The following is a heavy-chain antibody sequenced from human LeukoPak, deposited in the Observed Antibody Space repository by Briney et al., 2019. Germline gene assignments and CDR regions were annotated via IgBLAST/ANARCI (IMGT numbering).Heavy chain of an antibody. CDR1: GFTFSNYG. Sequence: PGGSLRLSCAASGFTFSNYGMSWVRQGPGKGLEWGSGISGSAGSTYYADSVKGRFTISRDNSENTLYLQMNSLRAEDTAVYYCAKGARIVGATIVDYWGQGTPVTVSS. D-gene: IGHD1-26*01. J-gene: IGHJ4*02. CDR2: ISGSAGST. CDR3: AKGARIVGATIVDY. V-gene: IGHV3-23*01.